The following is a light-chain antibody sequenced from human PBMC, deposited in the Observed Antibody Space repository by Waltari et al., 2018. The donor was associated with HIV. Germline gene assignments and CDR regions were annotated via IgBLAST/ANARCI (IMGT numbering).Light chain of an antibody. Sequence: DIVITQPPHSLAVSPGERATINCNSSPRVLSSSDNNNYLVWYQKKPGQPPKLLISWASTRESGVPDRFSGSGSGTDFTLTISSLQAEDVAVYYCQQCYATPLTFGGGTKVEIK. CDR2: WAS. CDR1: PRVLSSSDNNNY. CDR3: QQCYATPLT. J-gene: IGKJ4*01. V-gene: IGKV4-1*01.